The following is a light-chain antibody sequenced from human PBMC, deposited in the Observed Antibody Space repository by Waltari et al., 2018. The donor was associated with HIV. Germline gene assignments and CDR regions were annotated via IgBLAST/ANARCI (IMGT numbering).Light chain of an antibody. Sequence: QSVLTQPPSASATPGQRVTISCSGRSSRIDLIPVHWYQQLPGTAPKLLIYNNNQRPSGVPDRFSGSKSGTSASLAISGLQSEDEAYYFCAAWDDRLSVVFGGGTKLTVL. J-gene: IGLJ3*02. CDR2: NNN. V-gene: IGLV1-44*01. CDR3: AAWDDRLSVV. CDR1: SSRIDLIP.